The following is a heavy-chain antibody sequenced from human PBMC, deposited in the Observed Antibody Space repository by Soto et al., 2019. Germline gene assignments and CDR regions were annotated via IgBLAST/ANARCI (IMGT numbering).Heavy chain of an antibody. Sequence: QVQLVQSGAEVKKPGASVKVSCKASGYTFTSYGISWVRQAPGQGLEWMGWISAYNGNTNYAQKLQGRVTMTTDTSTSTAYMELRSLRSDDTAVYYCARDKAHVLLWFGESIANGFDPWGQGTLVTVSS. CDR1: GYTFTSYG. V-gene: IGHV1-18*01. J-gene: IGHJ5*02. CDR3: ARDKAHVLLWFGESIANGFDP. CDR2: ISAYNGNT. D-gene: IGHD3-10*01.